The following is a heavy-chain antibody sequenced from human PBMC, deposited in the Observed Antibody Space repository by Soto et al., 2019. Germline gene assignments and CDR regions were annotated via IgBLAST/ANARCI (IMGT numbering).Heavy chain of an antibody. CDR3: ARGREVATTFDY. V-gene: IGHV4-34*01. D-gene: IGHD5-12*01. J-gene: IGHJ4*02. CDR1: GGSFSGYY. Sequence: QVQLQQWGAGLLKPSETLSLTCAVYGGSFSGYYWSWIRQPPGKGLEWIGEINHSGSTNYNPSLKSRVNISVDTSKNQFSLKLSSVTAADTAVYYCARGREVATTFDYWGQGTLVTVSS. CDR2: INHSGST.